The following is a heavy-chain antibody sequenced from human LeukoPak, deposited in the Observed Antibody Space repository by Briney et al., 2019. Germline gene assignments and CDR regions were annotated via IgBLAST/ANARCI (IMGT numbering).Heavy chain of an antibody. D-gene: IGHD6-13*01. V-gene: IGHV3-30*02. J-gene: IGHJ4*02. CDR2: IRYDGSNK. Sequence: GGSLRLSCAASGFTFSSYGMHWVRQAPGKGLEWVAFIRYDGSNKYYADSVKGRFTISRDNSKNTLYLQMNSLRAEDTAVYYCAKSPIAAAGTSFFDYWGQGTLVTVSS. CDR1: GFTFSSYG. CDR3: AKSPIAAAGTSFFDY.